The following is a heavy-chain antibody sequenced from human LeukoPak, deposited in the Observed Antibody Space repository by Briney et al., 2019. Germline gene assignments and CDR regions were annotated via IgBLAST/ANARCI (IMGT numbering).Heavy chain of an antibody. D-gene: IGHD3-10*01. CDR1: GFSFGSYN. CDR2: ISSSSTYI. J-gene: IGHJ4*02. V-gene: IGHV3-21*01. CDR3: ARDPGYYGTFDY. Sequence: GGSLRLSCAASGFSFGSYNMHWVRQAPGKGLEWVSSISSSSTYIFYTDSVKGRFTISRDNAKNSLYLQMNGLRAEDTAVYYCARDPGYYGTFDYWGQGTLVTASS.